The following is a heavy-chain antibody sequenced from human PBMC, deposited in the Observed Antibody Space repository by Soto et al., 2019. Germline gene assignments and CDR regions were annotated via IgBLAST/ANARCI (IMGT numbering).Heavy chain of an antibody. CDR3: ARERKYYYDSSGSQRDY. Sequence: QVQLVQSGAEVKKPGASVKVSCKASGYTFTSYGISWVRQAPGQGLEWMGWISAYNGNTNYAQKLQGRVTMTTDTSRSTAYMELRSLRSDDTAVYYCARERKYYYDSSGSQRDYWGQGTLVTVSS. V-gene: IGHV1-18*04. CDR2: ISAYNGNT. D-gene: IGHD3-22*01. CDR1: GYTFTSYG. J-gene: IGHJ4*02.